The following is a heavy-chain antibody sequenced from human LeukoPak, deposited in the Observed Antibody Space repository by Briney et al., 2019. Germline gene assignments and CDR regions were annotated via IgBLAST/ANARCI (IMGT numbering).Heavy chain of an antibody. CDR2: IYPSGGT. J-gene: IGHJ4*02. V-gene: IGHV4-4*07. D-gene: IGHD3-16*01. CDR1: GGSMNSYF. CDR3: ARLSPDGGGGTYFDY. Sequence: PSETLSLTCIVSGGSMNSYFWSWIRQPAGKGLEWIGRIYPSGGTHYSPSLKSRVTMSQDTSKNQFSLKLNSVTAADTAVYYCARLSPDGGGGTYFDYWGQGTLVTVSS.